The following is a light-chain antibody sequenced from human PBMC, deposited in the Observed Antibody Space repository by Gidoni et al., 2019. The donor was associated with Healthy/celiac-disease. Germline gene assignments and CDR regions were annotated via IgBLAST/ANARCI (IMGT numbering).Light chain of an antibody. V-gene: IGKV1-8*01. J-gene: IGKJ4*01. Sequence: AIRITQSPSSLSASTGDRVTITCRASQGISSYLAWYQQKPGKAPKLLIYAASTWQSGVPSRFSGSGSGTDFTLTISCLQSEDFATYYCQQYYSYPRRTFGGGTKVEIK. CDR3: QQYYSYPRRT. CDR1: QGISSY. CDR2: AAS.